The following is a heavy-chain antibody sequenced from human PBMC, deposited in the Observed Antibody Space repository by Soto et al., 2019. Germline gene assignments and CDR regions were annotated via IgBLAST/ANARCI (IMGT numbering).Heavy chain of an antibody. V-gene: IGHV1-18*01. CDR1: GYTFTSYG. CDR3: ARDIWQQLAILQDAFDI. CDR2: ISAYNGNT. J-gene: IGHJ3*02. D-gene: IGHD6-13*01. Sequence: ASVKVSCKASGYTFTSYGISWVRQAPGQGLEWMGWISAYNGNTNYAQKLQGRVTMTTDTSTSTAYMELRSLRSDDTAVYYCARDIWQQLAILQDAFDIWGQGTMVTVSS.